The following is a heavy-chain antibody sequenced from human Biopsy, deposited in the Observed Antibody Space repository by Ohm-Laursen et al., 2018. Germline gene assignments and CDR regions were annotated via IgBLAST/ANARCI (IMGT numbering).Heavy chain of an antibody. CDR2: ITGSSSTI. J-gene: IGHJ6*02. V-gene: IGHV3-48*03. D-gene: IGHD3-3*02. Sequence: GSLRLSCSASGFTFNSHEMNWVRQAPGKGLEWISYITGSSSTIYYADSVKGRFTISRDNAKNSLYLQMNSLRAEDTAVYYCTRLAHYYYYGMDVWGQGTTVTVSS. CDR1: GFTFNSHE. CDR3: TRLAHYYYYGMDV.